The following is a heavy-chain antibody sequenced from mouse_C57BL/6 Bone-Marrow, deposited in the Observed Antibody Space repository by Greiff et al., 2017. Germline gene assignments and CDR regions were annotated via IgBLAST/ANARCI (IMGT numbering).Heavy chain of an antibody. Sequence: QVQLQQSGPELVKPGASVKLSCKASGYTFTSYDINWVKQRPGQGLEWIGWIYPRDGSTKYNEKFKGKATLTVDTSSSTAYMELLSLTSEDSAVYFCATYYYGSSGDYYAMDYWGQGTSVTVSS. CDR2: IYPRDGST. CDR3: ATYYYGSSGDYYAMDY. D-gene: IGHD1-1*01. CDR1: GYTFTSYD. V-gene: IGHV1-85*01. J-gene: IGHJ4*01.